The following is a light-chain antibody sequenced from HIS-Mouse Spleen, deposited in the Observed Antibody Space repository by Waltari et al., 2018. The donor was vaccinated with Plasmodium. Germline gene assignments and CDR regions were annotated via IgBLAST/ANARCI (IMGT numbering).Light chain of an antibody. V-gene: IGLV3-10*01. Sequence: SSELTQPLSLSVSPGHTARIPCSGRALPTKYAYWYQQKSGHALVLVIYEDSKRPSGIPERFSGSSSGTIATLTISGAQVEDEADYYCYSTDSSGNHRVFGGGTKLTVL. J-gene: IGLJ3*02. CDR3: YSTDSSGNHRV. CDR2: EDS. CDR1: ALPTKY.